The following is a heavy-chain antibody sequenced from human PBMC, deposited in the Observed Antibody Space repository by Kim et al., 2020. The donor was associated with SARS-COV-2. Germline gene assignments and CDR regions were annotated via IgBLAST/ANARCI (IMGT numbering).Heavy chain of an antibody. CDR3: ARSSPVTTLFDY. CDR1: GYTFTGYY. Sequence: ASVKVSCKASGYTFTGYYMHWVRQAPGQGLEWMGWINPNSGGTNYAQKFQGRVTMTRDTSISTAYMELSRLRSDDTAVYYCARSSPVTTLFDYWGQGTLVTVSS. CDR2: INPNSGGT. D-gene: IGHD4-4*01. V-gene: IGHV1-2*02. J-gene: IGHJ4*02.